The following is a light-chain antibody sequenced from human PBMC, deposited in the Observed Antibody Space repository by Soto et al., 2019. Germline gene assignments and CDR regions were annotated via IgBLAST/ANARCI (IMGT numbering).Light chain of an antibody. V-gene: IGKV3D-20*01. CDR3: QQYGSSPT. CDR2: DAS. J-gene: IGKJ1*01. Sequence: EIVLTQSPATLSLSPGERATLSCEASQSVSSSYLAWYQQKPGLAPRLLIYDASSRATGIPDRFSGSGSGTDFTLTISRLEPEDFAVYYCQQYGSSPTFGQGTKVDIK. CDR1: QSVSSSY.